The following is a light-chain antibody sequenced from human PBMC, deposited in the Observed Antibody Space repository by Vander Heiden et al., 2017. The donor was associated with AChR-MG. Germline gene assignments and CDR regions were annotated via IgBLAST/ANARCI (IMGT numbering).Light chain of an antibody. CDR1: QSVSSN. CDR3: QQYHNWPTWT. CDR2: GAS. Sequence: EIVMTQSPATLSVSPGERATLSCRASQSVSSNLAWYQQKPGQAPRLLIYGASTRATGIPATFSGSGSGTEFTLTISSLQSEDFAVYYCQQYHNWPTWTFGQGTKVEIK. V-gene: IGKV3-15*01. J-gene: IGKJ1*01.